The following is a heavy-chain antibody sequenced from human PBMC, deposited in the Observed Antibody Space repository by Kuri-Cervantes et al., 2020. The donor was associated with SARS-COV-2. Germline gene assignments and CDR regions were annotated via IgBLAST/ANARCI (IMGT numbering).Heavy chain of an antibody. Sequence: LSLTCAASGFTFSDYYMSWIRQAPGKGLEWVSYISSSGSTIYDADSVKGRFTISRDNAKNSLYLQMNSLRAEDTAVYYCARGAHDYYYYGMDVWGQGTTVTVSS. CDR3: ARGAHDYYYYGMDV. CDR2: ISSSGSTI. V-gene: IGHV3-11*01. CDR1: GFTFSDYY. J-gene: IGHJ6*02.